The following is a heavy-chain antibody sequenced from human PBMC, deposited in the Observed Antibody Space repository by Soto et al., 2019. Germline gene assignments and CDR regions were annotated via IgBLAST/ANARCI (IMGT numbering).Heavy chain of an antibody. CDR3: EREYCSSASCYGPDF. Sequence: ASVKVYCKASGYSLTSYCISWVRQAPGQGLEWMGWISGHDGNIKYTQKLQGRVTVTTDTSTSTAYMDLRSLRSDDTAVYYCEREYCSSASCYGPDFWGQGTLVTVSS. CDR2: ISGHDGNI. V-gene: IGHV1-18*01. D-gene: IGHD2-2*01. CDR1: GYSLTSYC. J-gene: IGHJ4*02.